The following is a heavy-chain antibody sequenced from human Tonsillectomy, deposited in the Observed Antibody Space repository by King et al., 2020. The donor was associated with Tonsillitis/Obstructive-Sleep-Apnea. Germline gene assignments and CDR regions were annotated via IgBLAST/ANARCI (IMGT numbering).Heavy chain of an antibody. D-gene: IGHD7-27*01. CDR1: GFTFSNFC. J-gene: IGHJ4*02. CDR3: ARDPTGDY. CDR2: LNHAGSEE. V-gene: IGHV3-7*04. Sequence: DVQLVESGGGLVQPGGSLRLSCAASGFTFSNFCMTWVRQAPGKGLEWVANLNHAGSEEHYVDSVKGRLTISRDNAKNSLYLQMNSLRPEDTAVYYCARDPTGDYWGQGTLVTVPS.